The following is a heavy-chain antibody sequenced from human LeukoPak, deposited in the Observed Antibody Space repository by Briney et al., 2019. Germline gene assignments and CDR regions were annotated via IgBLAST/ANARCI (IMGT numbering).Heavy chain of an antibody. Sequence: SETLSLTCAVYGGSFSGYYWSWIRQPPGKGLEWIGEINHSGSTNYNPSLKSRVTISVDTSKNQFSLKLSSVTAADTAVYYCAKRGGPIAARKESGYYYYYMDVWGKGTTVTVSS. CDR2: INHSGST. CDR3: AKRGGPIAARKESGYYYYYMDV. CDR1: GGSFSGYY. V-gene: IGHV4-34*01. D-gene: IGHD6-6*01. J-gene: IGHJ6*03.